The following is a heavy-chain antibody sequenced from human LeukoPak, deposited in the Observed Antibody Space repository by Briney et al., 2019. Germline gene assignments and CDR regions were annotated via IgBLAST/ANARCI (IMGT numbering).Heavy chain of an antibody. CDR2: IYYSGST. Sequence: SETLSLTCTVSGGSISSYCWSWIRQPPGKGLEWIGYIYYSGSTNYNPSLKSRVTISVDTSKNQFSLKLSSVTAADTAVYYCARAYYDFWSGYASYYYYGMDVWGQGTTVTVSS. D-gene: IGHD3-3*01. V-gene: IGHV4-59*08. J-gene: IGHJ6*02. CDR3: ARAYYDFWSGYASYYYYGMDV. CDR1: GGSISSYC.